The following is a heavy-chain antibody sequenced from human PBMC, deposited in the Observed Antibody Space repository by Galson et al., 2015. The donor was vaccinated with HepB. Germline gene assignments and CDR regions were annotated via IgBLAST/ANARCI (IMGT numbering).Heavy chain of an antibody. J-gene: IGHJ3*02. V-gene: IGHV4-59*01. D-gene: IGHD5-18*01. CDR2: IYYSGST. CDR3: ARARIQLWFDAFDI. Sequence: LSLTCTVSGGSISSYYWSWIRQPPGKGLEWIGYIYYSGSTNYNPSLKSRVTISVDTSKNQFSLKLSSVTAADTAVYYCARARIQLWFDAFDIWGQGTMVTVSS. CDR1: GGSISSYY.